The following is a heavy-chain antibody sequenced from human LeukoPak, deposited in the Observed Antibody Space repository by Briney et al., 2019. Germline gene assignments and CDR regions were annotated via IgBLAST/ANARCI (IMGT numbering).Heavy chain of an antibody. CDR3: ARDLHSSGWDY. CDR2: INPNSGGT. V-gene: IGHV1-2*02. CDR1: GYTFTGDY. Sequence: ASVKVSCKASGYTFTGDYMHWVRQAPGQGLEWMGWINPNSGGTNYAQKFQGRVTMTRDTSISTAYMELSRLRSEDTAVYYCARDLHSSGWDYWGQGTLVTVSS. D-gene: IGHD6-19*01. J-gene: IGHJ4*02.